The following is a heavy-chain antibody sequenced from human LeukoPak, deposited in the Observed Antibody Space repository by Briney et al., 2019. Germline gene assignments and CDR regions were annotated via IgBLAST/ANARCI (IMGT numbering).Heavy chain of an antibody. D-gene: IGHD1-14*01. Sequence: PGGSLRLSCAASGFTFSNYAIHWVRQAPGKGLDWVAVILENGSYQYYADSVKGRFTISRDNSKNTLFLQMNSLRDEDTAIYYCARVQGGGFRTADYWGQGTLVTVSS. CDR3: ARVQGGGFRTADY. CDR2: ILENGSYQ. J-gene: IGHJ4*02. CDR1: GFTFSNYA. V-gene: IGHV3-30*04.